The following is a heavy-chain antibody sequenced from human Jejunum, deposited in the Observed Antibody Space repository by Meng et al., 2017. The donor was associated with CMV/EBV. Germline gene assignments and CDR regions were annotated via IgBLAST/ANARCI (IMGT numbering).Heavy chain of an antibody. Sequence: CAASGFTFRIYWMHWVRQAPGKGLVWVSSISSDGSSTSYADSVKGRFTISRDNAKNTLHLQMNSLRAEDTAVYYCARVGYSYAYDYWGQGTLVTVSS. V-gene: IGHV3-74*01. CDR1: GFTFRIYW. CDR2: ISSDGSST. D-gene: IGHD5-18*01. J-gene: IGHJ4*02. CDR3: ARVGYSYAYDY.